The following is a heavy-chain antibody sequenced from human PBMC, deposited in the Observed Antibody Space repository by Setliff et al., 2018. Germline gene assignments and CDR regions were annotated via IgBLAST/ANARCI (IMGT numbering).Heavy chain of an antibody. J-gene: IGHJ4*02. V-gene: IGHV3-20*04. D-gene: IGHD5-18*01. Sequence: GGSLRLSCAASGFTFDDYGMSWVRQAPGKGLEWVSGISWNSNYIAYADSVKGRFTVSRDNAENSLYLQMNSLRAEDTAVYYCARNTDLRNGFDYWGQGTLVTVSS. CDR2: ISWNSNYI. CDR1: GFTFDDYG. CDR3: ARNTDLRNGFDY.